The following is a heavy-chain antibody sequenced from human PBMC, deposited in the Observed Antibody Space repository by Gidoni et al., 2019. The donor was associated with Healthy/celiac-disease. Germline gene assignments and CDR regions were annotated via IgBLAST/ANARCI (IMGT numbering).Heavy chain of an antibody. D-gene: IGHD1-1*01. Sequence: QVQLVQSGAEVTKPGSSVKVSCKASRGTFSSSAISWVRQAPGQGLEWMGGIIPIFGTANYAQKFQGRVTITADKSTSTAYMELSSLRSEDTAVYYCAQTTALNGAFDYWGQGTLVTVSS. CDR2: IIPIFGTA. CDR3: AQTTALNGAFDY. V-gene: IGHV1-69*06. CDR1: RGTFSSSA. J-gene: IGHJ4*02.